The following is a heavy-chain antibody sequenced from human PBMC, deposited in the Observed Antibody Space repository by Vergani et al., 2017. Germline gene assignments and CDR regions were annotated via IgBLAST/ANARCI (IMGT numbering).Heavy chain of an antibody. J-gene: IGHJ6*02. CDR2: ISSSGSTI. CDR1: GFTFSSYE. D-gene: IGHD2-8*01. CDR3: ARSGYCTNGVCFHYGMDV. Sequence: EVQLVESGGGLVQPGGSLRLPCAASGFTFSSYEMNWVRQAPGKGLEWVSYISSSGSTIYYADSVKGRFTISRDNAKNSMYLQMNSLRAEDTAVYYCARSGYCTNGVCFHYGMDVWGRGTTVTVSS. V-gene: IGHV3-48*03.